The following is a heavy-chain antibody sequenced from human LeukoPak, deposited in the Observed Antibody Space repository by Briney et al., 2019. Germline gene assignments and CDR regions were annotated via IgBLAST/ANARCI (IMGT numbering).Heavy chain of an antibody. CDR3: ARDSYGSGSFYDY. Sequence: GGSLRLSCAASGFTFSSYSMNWVRQAPGKGPEWVSYISSSAGTLNYADSVKGRFTISRDNAKNSLYLQMNSLRVEDTAVYYCARDSYGSGSFYDYWGQGTLVTVSS. CDR2: ISSSAGTL. J-gene: IGHJ4*02. D-gene: IGHD3-10*01. V-gene: IGHV3-48*04. CDR1: GFTFSSYS.